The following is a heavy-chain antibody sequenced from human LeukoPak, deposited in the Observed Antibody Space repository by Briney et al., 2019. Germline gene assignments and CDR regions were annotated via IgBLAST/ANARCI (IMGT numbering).Heavy chain of an antibody. CDR3: ARVPSSGWYRDAFDI. V-gene: IGHV4-4*02. D-gene: IGHD6-19*01. CDR2: IYYSGST. J-gene: IGHJ3*02. Sequence: SGTLSLTCAVSGGSISSSNWWSWVRQPPGKGLEWIGYIYYSGSTNYNPSLKSRVTISVDTSKNQFSLKLSSVTAADTAVYYCARVPSSGWYRDAFDIWGQGTMVTVSS. CDR1: GGSISSSNW.